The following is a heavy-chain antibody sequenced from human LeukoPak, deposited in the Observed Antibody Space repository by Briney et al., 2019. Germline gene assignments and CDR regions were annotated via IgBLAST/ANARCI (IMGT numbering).Heavy chain of an antibody. Sequence: GGSLRLSCAASGFTFSTYSMNWVRQAPGKGLEWVSCINRNSRDKYYADSVKGRFTVSRDNAKNSLYLQMNSLRADDTAVYYCARGRYTLSTFAFDYWGKGTLVTVA. CDR3: ARGRYTLSTFAFDY. J-gene: IGHJ4*02. V-gene: IGHV3-21*01. CDR2: INRNSRDK. D-gene: IGHD3-16*01. CDR1: GFTFSTYS.